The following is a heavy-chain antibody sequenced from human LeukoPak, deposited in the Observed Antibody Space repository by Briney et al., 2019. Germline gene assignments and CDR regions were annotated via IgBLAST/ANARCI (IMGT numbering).Heavy chain of an antibody. CDR3: ARDFFLLREVVTASSSAQNYYGMDV. CDR2: ISSSISYI. D-gene: IGHD2-21*02. CDR1: GFTVSSYT. Sequence: PGGSLRLSCAAGGFTVSSYTRNGVRQGTGKGLGCVACISSSISYIFYAESMKGRFLVSRENAKNSLYLQMNSLRAEDTAVYYCARDFFLLREVVTASSSAQNYYGMDVWSQGTTVTVSS. J-gene: IGHJ6*02. V-gene: IGHV3-21*01.